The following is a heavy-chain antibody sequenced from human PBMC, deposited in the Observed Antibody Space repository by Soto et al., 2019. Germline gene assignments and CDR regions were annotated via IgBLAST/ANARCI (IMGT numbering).Heavy chain of an antibody. CDR1: GGSISSGGYY. J-gene: IGHJ5*02. V-gene: IGHV4-31*03. D-gene: IGHD4-4*01. Sequence: PSETLSLTCTVSGGSISSGGYYWSWIRQHPGKGLEWIGYIYYSGSTYYNPSLKSRVTISVDTSKNQFSLKLSSVTAADTAVYYCARAPTTVTTNWFDPWGQGTLVTVSS. CDR3: ARAPTTVTTNWFDP. CDR2: IYYSGST.